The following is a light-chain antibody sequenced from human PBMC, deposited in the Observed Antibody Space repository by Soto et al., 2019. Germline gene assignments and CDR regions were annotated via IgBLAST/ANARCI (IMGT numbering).Light chain of an antibody. Sequence: QSALTQPPSASGSPGQSVTISCTGTSSDVGGYNYVSWYQQHPGKAPKVIIYEVSNRPSGVSNRFSGSKSDTTASLTISGLQAEDEADYYCSSYTTSYTVVFGGGTKLTVL. J-gene: IGLJ2*01. CDR1: SSDVGGYNY. CDR3: SSYTTSYTVV. CDR2: EVS. V-gene: IGLV2-14*01.